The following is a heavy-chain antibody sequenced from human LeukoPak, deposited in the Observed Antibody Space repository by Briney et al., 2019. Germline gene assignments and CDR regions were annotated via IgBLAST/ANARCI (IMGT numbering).Heavy chain of an antibody. Sequence: GGSLRLSCEPSGFPFSSYWMLWDRQAPGKGLVWVSRISGDGTIKTYADFVRGRFTISRDNTKNILYLQMNSLKVEDTAIYFCSRSQFDYWGQGVLVTVSS. J-gene: IGHJ4*02. CDR1: GFPFSSYW. CDR2: ISGDGTIK. V-gene: IGHV3-74*03. CDR3: SRSQFDY.